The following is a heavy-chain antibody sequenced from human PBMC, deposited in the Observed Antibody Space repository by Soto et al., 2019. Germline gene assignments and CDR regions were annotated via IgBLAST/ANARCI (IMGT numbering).Heavy chain of an antibody. D-gene: IGHD6-19*01. V-gene: IGHV4-4*02. J-gene: IGHJ4*02. CDR2: IFNSGST. Sequence: SETLSLTCSVSGGSIRSSNWWSWVRQSPGKGLEWIGEIFNSGSTNYSPSLKGRAAISVDMSKNQFSLRLNSVTAADTAVYYCARHVSGWYYFDYWGPGTLVTVSS. CDR1: GGSIRSSNW. CDR3: ARHVSGWYYFDY.